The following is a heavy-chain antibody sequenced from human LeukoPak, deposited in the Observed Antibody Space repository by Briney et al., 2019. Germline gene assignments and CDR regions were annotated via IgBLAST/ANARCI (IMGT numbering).Heavy chain of an antibody. J-gene: IGHJ4*02. CDR3: ASRYCSGGNCYSSDY. CDR2: IIPIFGTA. V-gene: IGHV1-69*13. Sequence: VKVSCKASGGTFSSYTIRWVRQAPGQGLEWMGGIIPIFGTANYAQKFQGRVTITADESTSIVYMELSSLRSEDTALYYCASRYCSGGNCYSSDYWGQGTLVIVSS. D-gene: IGHD2-15*01. CDR1: GGTFSSYT.